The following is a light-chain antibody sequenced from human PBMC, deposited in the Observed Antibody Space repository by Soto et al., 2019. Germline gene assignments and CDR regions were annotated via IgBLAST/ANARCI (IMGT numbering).Light chain of an antibody. CDR2: GAS. Sequence: EIVLTQSPGTLSRSQGARATLSCRASHSVSTSSLAWYQQKGGQAPRLLIHGASSRATGIPDRFSGSGSGTDFTLTISSLEPEDFAVYYCQQYGSSPRTFGQGTKVDI. CDR1: HSVSTSS. CDR3: QQYGSSPRT. J-gene: IGKJ1*01. V-gene: IGKV3-20*01.